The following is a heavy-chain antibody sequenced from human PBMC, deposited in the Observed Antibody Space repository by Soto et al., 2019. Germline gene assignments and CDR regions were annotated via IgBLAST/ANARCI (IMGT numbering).Heavy chain of an antibody. CDR2: INAGNGNT. Sequence: GASVKVSCKASGYTFTSYAMHWVRQAPGQRLEWMGWINAGNGNTKYSQKFQGRVTITRDTSASTVYMELSSLRSEDTAVYYCARSYSSSWYYYYYGMDVWGQGTTVTVSS. CDR1: GYTFTSYA. CDR3: ARSYSSSWYYYYYGMDV. J-gene: IGHJ6*02. D-gene: IGHD6-13*01. V-gene: IGHV1-3*01.